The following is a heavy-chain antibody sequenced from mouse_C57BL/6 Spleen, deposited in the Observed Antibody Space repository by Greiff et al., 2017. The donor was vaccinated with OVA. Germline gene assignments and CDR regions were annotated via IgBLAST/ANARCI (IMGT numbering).Heavy chain of an antibody. V-gene: IGHV5-4*01. CDR2: ISDGGSYT. Sequence: EVHLVESGGGLVKPGGSLKLSCAASGFTFSSYAMSWVRQTPEKRLEWVATISDGGSYTYYPDNVKGRFTISRDNAKNNLYLQMSHLKSEDTAMYYCARESGWFAYWGQGTLVTVSA. J-gene: IGHJ3*01. CDR1: GFTFSSYA. D-gene: IGHD3-1*01. CDR3: ARESGWFAY.